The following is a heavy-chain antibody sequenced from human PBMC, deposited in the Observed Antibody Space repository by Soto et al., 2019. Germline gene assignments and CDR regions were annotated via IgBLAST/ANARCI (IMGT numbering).Heavy chain of an antibody. CDR3: TRGPRSTSTGTGAF. CDR2: INDDGIST. V-gene: IGHV3-74*01. Sequence: EVQLVESGGGLVQPGGSLRLSCAASGFTFSMYWMHWVRQVPGKGPEWVSRINDDGISTNYADSVKGRFTNSRDNAKNTLYLQMNALRVEDTAVYYCTRGPRSTSTGTGAFWGQGTLVTVSS. CDR1: GFTFSMYW. D-gene: IGHD1-1*01. J-gene: IGHJ4*02.